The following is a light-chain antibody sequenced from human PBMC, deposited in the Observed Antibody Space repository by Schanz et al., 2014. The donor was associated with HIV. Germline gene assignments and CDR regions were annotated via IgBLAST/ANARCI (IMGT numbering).Light chain of an antibody. Sequence: EIVLTQSPGSLSLSPGGRATLSCGASQRLSSAYLAWYQQKRAQPPRLVIYATSTRAAGIPDRFSGTGSGTDFPLTISSLEPEDFAVYYCQYFGNSGGTFGGGTKVEIK. J-gene: IGKJ4*01. CDR1: QRLSSAY. CDR2: ATS. V-gene: IGKV3-20*01. CDR3: QYFGNSGGT.